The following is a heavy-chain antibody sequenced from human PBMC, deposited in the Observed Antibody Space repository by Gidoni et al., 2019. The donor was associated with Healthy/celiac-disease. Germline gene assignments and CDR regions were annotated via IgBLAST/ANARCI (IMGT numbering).Heavy chain of an antibody. V-gene: IGHV1-2*02. CDR3: AREDIVVVPAGAYYYGMDV. CDR1: GYTFTGYH. CDR2: INPNSGGT. Sequence: QVQLVQSGAEVKKPGASVKVSCKASGYTFTGYHIHWVRQAPGQGLEWMGWINPNSGGTNYAQKFQGRVTMTRDTSINTAYMELSSLRSDDTAVYYCAREDIVVVPAGAYYYGMDVWGQGTTVTVSS. J-gene: IGHJ6*02. D-gene: IGHD2-2*01.